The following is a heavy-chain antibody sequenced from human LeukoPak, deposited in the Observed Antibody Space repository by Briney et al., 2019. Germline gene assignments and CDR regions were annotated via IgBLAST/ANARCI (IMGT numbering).Heavy chain of an antibody. Sequence: PSETLSLTCAVYGGSFSGYYWSWIRQPPGKGLEWIGEINHGGSTNYNPSLKSRVTISVDTSKNQFSLKLSSVTAADTAVYYCARGEGYWGQGTLVTVSS. CDR1: GGSFSGYY. V-gene: IGHV4-34*01. CDR2: INHGGST. CDR3: ARGEGY. J-gene: IGHJ4*02.